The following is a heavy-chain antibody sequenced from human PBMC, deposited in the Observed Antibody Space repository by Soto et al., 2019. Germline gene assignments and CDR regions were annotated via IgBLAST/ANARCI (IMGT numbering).Heavy chain of an antibody. CDR2: ISYDGSNK. J-gene: IGHJ6*02. CDR1: GFTFSSYA. V-gene: IGHV3-30-3*01. CDR3: ARDDILGIAAAPPLYGMDV. D-gene: IGHD6-13*01. Sequence: GGSLRLSCAASGFTFSSYAMHWVRQAPGKGLEWVAVISYDGSNKYYADSVKGRFTISRDNSKNTLYLQMNSLRAEDTAVYYCARDDILGIAAAPPLYGMDVWGQGTTVTVSS.